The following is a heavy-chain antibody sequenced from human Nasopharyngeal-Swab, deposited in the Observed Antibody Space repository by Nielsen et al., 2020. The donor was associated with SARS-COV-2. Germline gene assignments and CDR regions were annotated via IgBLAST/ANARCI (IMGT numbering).Heavy chain of an antibody. V-gene: IGHV3-43*02. CDR1: GFTFDDYA. CDR2: ISGDGGST. D-gene: IGHD1-26*01. CDR3: AGGAAY. Sequence: GGSLRLSCAASGFTFDDYAVHWVRQAPGKGLEWVSLISGDGGSTYYADSVKGRFTISRDNSKNSLYLQMNSLRTEDTALYYCAGGAAYWGQGTLVTVSS. J-gene: IGHJ4*02.